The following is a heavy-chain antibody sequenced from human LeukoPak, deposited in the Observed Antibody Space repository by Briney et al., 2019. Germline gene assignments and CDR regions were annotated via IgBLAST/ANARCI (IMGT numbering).Heavy chain of an antibody. CDR1: GFTFSSYW. D-gene: IGHD3-22*01. J-gene: IGHJ4*02. CDR3: AKVKVVGYSTFDY. Sequence: SGDSLRLSCAVSGFTFSSYWMIWFRQAPGKGLEWVAHINQDGSVKNYVDSVKGRFTISRDNANNFLYLQMNSLRAEDTAVYYCAKVKVVGYSTFDYWGQGTLVTVSP. V-gene: IGHV3-7*01. CDR2: INQDGSVK.